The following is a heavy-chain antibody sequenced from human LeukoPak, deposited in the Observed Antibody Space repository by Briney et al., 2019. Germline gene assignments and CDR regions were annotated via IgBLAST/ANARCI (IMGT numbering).Heavy chain of an antibody. J-gene: IGHJ6*03. CDR3: ARDRRDMVRGINIVRQYHYYYYMDV. CDR2: INHSGST. Sequence: SETLSLTCAVYGGSFSGYYWSWIRQPPGKGLDWIGEINHSGSTTYNPSLKSRGTISLDTSKNQFSLKLSSVTAADTAVYYCARDRRDMVRGINIVRQYHYYYYMDVWGKGTTVTVSS. D-gene: IGHD3-10*01. CDR1: GGSFSGYY. V-gene: IGHV4-34*01.